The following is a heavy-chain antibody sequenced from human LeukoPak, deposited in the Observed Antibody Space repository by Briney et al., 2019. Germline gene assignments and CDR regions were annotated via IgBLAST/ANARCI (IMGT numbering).Heavy chain of an antibody. Sequence: GGSLRLSCAASGFSFSSYEMNWVRQAPGKGLEWVSYISSSGSTIYYADSVKGRFTISRDNAKNSLYLQMNSLRAEDTAVYYCARRYSSGWYGRQGWFDPWGQGTLVTVSS. CDR3: ARRYSSGWYGRQGWFDP. D-gene: IGHD6-19*01. V-gene: IGHV3-48*03. CDR2: ISSSGSTI. J-gene: IGHJ5*02. CDR1: GFSFSSYE.